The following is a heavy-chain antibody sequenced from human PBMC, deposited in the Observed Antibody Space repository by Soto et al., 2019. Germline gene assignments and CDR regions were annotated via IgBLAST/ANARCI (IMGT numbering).Heavy chain of an antibody. Sequence: PSETLSLTCTVSGGSSSSYYWSWIRQPPGKGLEWIGYIYYSGSTNYNPSLKSRVTISVDTSKNQFSLKLSSVTAADTAVYYCAKGGYTFAYEWGQGALVTVSS. CDR1: GGSSSSYY. D-gene: IGHD5-18*01. V-gene: IGHV4-59*01. J-gene: IGHJ4*02. CDR2: IYYSGST. CDR3: AKGGYTFAYE.